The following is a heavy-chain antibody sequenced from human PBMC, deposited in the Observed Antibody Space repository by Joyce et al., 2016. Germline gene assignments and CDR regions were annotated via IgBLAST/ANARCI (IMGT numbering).Heavy chain of an antibody. CDR1: GYTFSTYA. J-gene: IGHJ4*02. CDR2: NNAENGNT. V-gene: IGHV1-3*01. D-gene: IGHD6-13*01. CDR3: ATLWGLTAARD. Sequence: QVQLVQSGAEVKKPGASVKVSCKASGYTFSTYAMHWVRQAPGQRLEWMGWNNAENGNTKYSRKFQGRVTITRDTSASTAYMELSSLRSEDTAVYYCATLWGLTAARDWGQGTLVTVSS.